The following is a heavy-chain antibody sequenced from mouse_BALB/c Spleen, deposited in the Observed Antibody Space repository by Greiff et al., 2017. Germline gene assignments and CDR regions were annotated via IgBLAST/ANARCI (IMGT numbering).Heavy chain of an antibody. CDR2: ISSGGGST. CDR1: GFAFSSYD. V-gene: IGHV5-12-1*01. J-gene: IGHJ1*01. Sequence: EVQVVESGGGLVKPGGSLKLSCAASGFAFSSYDMSWVRQTPEKRLEWVAYISSGGGSTYYPDTVKGRFTISRDNAKNTLYLQMSSLKSEDTAMYYCARQRAFITTVVATEYFDVWGAGTTVTVSS. CDR3: ARQRAFITTVVATEYFDV. D-gene: IGHD1-1*01.